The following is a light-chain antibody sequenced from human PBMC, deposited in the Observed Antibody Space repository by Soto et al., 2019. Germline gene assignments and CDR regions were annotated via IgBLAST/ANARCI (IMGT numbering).Light chain of an antibody. CDR1: SSDVGGYNY. V-gene: IGLV2-14*01. CDR2: DVS. CDR3: SSYTSSSTPYV. J-gene: IGLJ1*01. Sequence: QSALTQPASVSGSPGQSITISCTGTSSDVGGYNYVSWYQQHPGKAPKLIICDVSNRPSGVSNRFSGSKSGNTASLTISGLQAEDEADYYCSSYTSSSTPYVFGTGTKVTVL.